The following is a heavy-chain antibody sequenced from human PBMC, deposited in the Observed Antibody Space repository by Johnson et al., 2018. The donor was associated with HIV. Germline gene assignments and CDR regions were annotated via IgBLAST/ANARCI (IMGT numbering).Heavy chain of an antibody. CDR1: GFTFDDYG. V-gene: IGHV3-20*04. CDR3: ASLTDYDDSSGYYVDAFDI. J-gene: IGHJ3*02. Sequence: VQLVESRGGVVRPGGSLRLSCAASGFTFDDYGMSWVRQAPGKGLEWVSGINWNGGSTGYADSVRGRFTISRDNAKNSLYLQMNSLRAEETAVYYWASLTDYDDSSGYYVDAFDICGQGTMVTVSS. D-gene: IGHD3-22*01. CDR2: INWNGGST.